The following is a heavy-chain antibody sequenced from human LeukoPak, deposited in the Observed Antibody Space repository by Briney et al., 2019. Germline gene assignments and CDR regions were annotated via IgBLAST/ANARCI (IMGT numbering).Heavy chain of an antibody. CDR1: GFTFSSYA. Sequence: GGSLRLSCAASGFTFSSYAMSWVRQAPGKGLEWGSAISGSGGSTYYADSVKGRFTISRDNSKNTLYLQMNSLRAEDTAVYYCAKDRFRFLEWLDYMDVWGKGTTVTVSS. D-gene: IGHD3-3*01. J-gene: IGHJ6*03. CDR3: AKDRFRFLEWLDYMDV. CDR2: ISGSGGST. V-gene: IGHV3-23*01.